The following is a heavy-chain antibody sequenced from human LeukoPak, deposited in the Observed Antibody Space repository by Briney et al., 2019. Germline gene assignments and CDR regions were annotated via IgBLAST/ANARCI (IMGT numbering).Heavy chain of an antibody. V-gene: IGHV4-61*02. CDR1: GGSISSGSYY. J-gene: IGHJ5*02. CDR2: IYTSGST. D-gene: IGHD5-18*01. CDR3: ARGIAKYSGYSYGYPKQGTYNWFDP. Sequence: KPSETLSLTCTVSGGSISSGSYYWSWIRQPAGKGLEWIGRIYTSGSTNYNPSLKSRVTISVDTSKNHFSLKLSSVTAADTAVYYCARGIAKYSGYSYGYPKQGTYNWFDPWGQGTLVTVSS.